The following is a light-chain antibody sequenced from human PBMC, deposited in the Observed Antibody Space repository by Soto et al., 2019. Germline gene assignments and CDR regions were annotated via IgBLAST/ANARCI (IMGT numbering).Light chain of an antibody. J-gene: IGKJ1*01. Sequence: AIQMTQSPSSLSASVGDRVSLTCGASQDIGHFLSWYQHRPGKAPKLLIYGASSLHVGAPSRISGSWSGTDFTLTISSLQPEDFGTYFCLQDHTWPWTLGQGSRVAI. CDR2: GAS. V-gene: IGKV1-6*01. CDR1: QDIGHF. CDR3: LQDHTWPWT.